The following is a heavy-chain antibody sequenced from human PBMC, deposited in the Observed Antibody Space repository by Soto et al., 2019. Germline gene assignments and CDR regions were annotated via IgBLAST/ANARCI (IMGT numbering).Heavy chain of an antibody. CDR2: ISSSSSTT. CDR3: ARADFWSGYPLH. Sequence: GGSLRLSCASSGFTFSSYSMNWVRQAPGKGLEWVSYISSSSSTTYYADSVKGRFTISRDNAKNSLYLQMNSLRAEDTAVYYCARADFWSGYPLHSGQGTLVTVSS. J-gene: IGHJ4*02. V-gene: IGHV3-48*01. D-gene: IGHD3-3*01. CDR1: GFTFSSYS.